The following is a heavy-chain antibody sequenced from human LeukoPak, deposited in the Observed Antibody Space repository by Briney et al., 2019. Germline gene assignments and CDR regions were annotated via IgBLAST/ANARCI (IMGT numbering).Heavy chain of an antibody. Sequence: KPSETLSLTCSVSGGSISPYYWSWIRQPPGKGLEWIGYIYYSGSTNYNPSFKSRVTISVDTSKNQFSLRLTSVTAADTAVYYCARHQRDFDYWGQGTLVTVSS. CDR2: IYYSGST. CDR3: ARHQRDFDY. V-gene: IGHV4-59*08. J-gene: IGHJ4*02. CDR1: GGSISPYY.